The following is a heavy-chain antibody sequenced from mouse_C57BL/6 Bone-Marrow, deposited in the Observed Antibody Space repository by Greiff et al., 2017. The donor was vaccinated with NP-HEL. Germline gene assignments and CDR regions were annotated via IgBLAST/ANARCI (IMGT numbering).Heavy chain of an antibody. CDR3: AREDITTVVAHWYFDV. J-gene: IGHJ1*03. CDR1: GFTFSSYA. CDR2: ISDGGSYT. V-gene: IGHV5-4*01. Sequence: EVKVEESGGGLVKPGGSLKLSCAASGFTFSSYAMSWVRQTPEKRLEWVATISDGGSYTYYPDNVKGRFTISRDNAKNNLYLQMSHLKSEDTAMYYCAREDITTVVAHWYFDVWGTGTTVIVSS. D-gene: IGHD1-1*01.